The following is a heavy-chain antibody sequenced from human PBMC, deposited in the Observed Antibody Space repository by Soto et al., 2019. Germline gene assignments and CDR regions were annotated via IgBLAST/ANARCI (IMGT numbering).Heavy chain of an antibody. D-gene: IGHD2-2*01. J-gene: IGHJ6*02. V-gene: IGHV4-39*01. CDR3: ATLPAAMYFYGSDV. CDR2: ILHSGST. CDR1: GGSITITTYY. Sequence: QLQLRESGPGLVKPSETLSLTCSVSGGSITITTYYWAWVRQTPGKGLEWLGSILHSGSTYYNPSLKSRLTMSVDTSRDQFSLNLSSVTAADAGVYYCATLPAAMYFYGSDVWGPGTTVTVSS.